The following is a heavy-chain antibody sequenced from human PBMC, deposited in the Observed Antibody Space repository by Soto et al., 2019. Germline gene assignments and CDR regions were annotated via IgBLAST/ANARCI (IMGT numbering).Heavy chain of an antibody. J-gene: IGHJ4*02. CDR2: VSTSGRST. CDR1: GFIFSEST. Sequence: GGSLRLSCSASGFIFSESTIYWVRQVPGKGLEAISAVSTSGRSTYYADSVKDRFTISRDNSKNTLFLQMGSLRPEDTAIYYCVKQAHGLDGVAFDYWGRGTQVTVSS. V-gene: IGHV3-64D*06. D-gene: IGHD2-15*01. CDR3: VKQAHGLDGVAFDY.